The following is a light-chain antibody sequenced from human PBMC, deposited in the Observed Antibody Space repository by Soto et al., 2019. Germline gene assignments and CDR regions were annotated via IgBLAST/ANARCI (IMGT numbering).Light chain of an antibody. V-gene: IGKV3-20*01. Sequence: EIVLTQSPGTLSLSPGERATLSCRASQSISNHYLAWFQQKPGQAPRLLIYGASYRATGIPDRFSGSWSGTGFTLTITALEPEDFAVYHCHQYGGSPKYSFGQGTKMEIK. CDR1: QSISNHY. J-gene: IGKJ2*03. CDR2: GAS. CDR3: HQYGGSPKYS.